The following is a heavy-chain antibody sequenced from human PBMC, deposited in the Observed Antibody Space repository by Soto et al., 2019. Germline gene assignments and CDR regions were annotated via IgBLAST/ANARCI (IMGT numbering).Heavy chain of an antibody. D-gene: IGHD7-27*01. J-gene: IGHJ4*02. V-gene: IGHV3-53*01. CDR1: GFTVSSNY. CDR2: IYSGGST. Sequence: EVQLVESGGGLIQPGGSLRLSCAASGFTVSSNYMSWVRQAPGKGLEWVSLIYSGGSTFYADSVKGRFTISRDNSRNTRYLQMNSLRAEDTAVYYCARAPSPWVFDCWGQGTLVTVSS. CDR3: ARAPSPWVFDC.